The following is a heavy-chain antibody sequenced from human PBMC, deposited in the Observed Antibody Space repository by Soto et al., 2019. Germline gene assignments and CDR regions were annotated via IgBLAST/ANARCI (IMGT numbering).Heavy chain of an antibody. V-gene: IGHV3-23*01. CDR1: GFTFSSDA. J-gene: IGHJ4*02. Sequence: PGGSLRLSCSASGFTFSSDAMSWVRQAPGKGLEWVSGISASGGSTYYPDSVKGRFTISRDNSRNTLYLQMNSLRVKDTAVYYCAKDLGEPTRWFFFEPWGRGTMVTVSS. CDR3: AKDLGEPTRWFFFEP. D-gene: IGHD3-10*01. CDR2: ISASGGST.